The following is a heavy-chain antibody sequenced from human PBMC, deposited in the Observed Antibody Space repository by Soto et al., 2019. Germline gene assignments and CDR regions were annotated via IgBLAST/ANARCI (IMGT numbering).Heavy chain of an antibody. CDR2: ISAYNGNT. Sequence: SVKVSRKASGYTYSSYFISWVRQAPGQGLEWMGWISAYNGNTNYAQNLQGRVTMTTDTSTSTAYMELRSLRSDDTAVYYCARDLPPVDYWGQGTLVTVSS. CDR1: GYTYSSYF. V-gene: IGHV1-18*01. CDR3: ARDLPPVDY. J-gene: IGHJ4*02.